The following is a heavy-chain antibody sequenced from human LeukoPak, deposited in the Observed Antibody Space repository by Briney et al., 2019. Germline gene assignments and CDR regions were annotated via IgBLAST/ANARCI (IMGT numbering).Heavy chain of an antibody. Sequence: SETLSLTCTVSGGSISSGDYYWSWIRRPPGKGLEWIGYIYYSGSTYYNPSLKSRVTISVDTSKNQFSLKLSSVTAADTAVYYCSSGSSGGDAFDIWGQGTMVTVSS. J-gene: IGHJ3*02. D-gene: IGHD3-10*01. CDR1: GGSISSGDYY. CDR2: IYYSGST. V-gene: IGHV4-30-4*01. CDR3: SSGSSGGDAFDI.